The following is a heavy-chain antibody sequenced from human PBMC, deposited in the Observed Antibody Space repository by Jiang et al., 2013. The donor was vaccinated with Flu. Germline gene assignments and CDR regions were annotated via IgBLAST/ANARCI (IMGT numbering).Heavy chain of an antibody. CDR2: IIPIFGTA. CDR3: ARAGIRFLEWFCFDY. D-gene: IGHD3-3*01. J-gene: IGHJ4*02. Sequence: FSSYAISWVRQAPGQGLEWMGGIIPIFGTANYAQKFQGRVTITADESTSTAYMELSSLRSEDTAVYYCARAGIRFLEWFCFDYWGQGTLVTVSS. CDR1: FSSYA. V-gene: IGHV1-69*01.